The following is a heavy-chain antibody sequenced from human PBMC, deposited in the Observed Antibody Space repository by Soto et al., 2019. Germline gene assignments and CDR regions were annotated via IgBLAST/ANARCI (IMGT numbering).Heavy chain of an antibody. CDR2: ISDGGDTA. CDR3: AEATGTRPNDY. CDR1: GFTFSNYA. Sequence: PGGSLRLSCAASGFTFSNYAMTWVRQAPGKGLEWVSSISDGGDTASYADSVKGRFTISRDNSRNTLYLQMNSLRVEDTAIYYCAEATGTRPNDYWAQGTLVTVSS. D-gene: IGHD3-9*01. V-gene: IGHV3-23*01. J-gene: IGHJ4*02.